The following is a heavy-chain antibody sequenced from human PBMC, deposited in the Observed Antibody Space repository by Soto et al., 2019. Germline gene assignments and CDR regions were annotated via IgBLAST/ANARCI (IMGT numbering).Heavy chain of an antibody. J-gene: IGHJ5*02. D-gene: IGHD2-2*01. CDR3: ARVVVFIPAALGGRFDT. V-gene: IGHV4-61*01. Sequence: QVQLQESGPGLVKPSETLSLTCTASGGSVSSDNYYWSWIRQPPGKGLEWIGFISYSGSTNYNPSRKSRVTISVDTSKNQFSLELRSVTAADTALYCCARVVVFIPAALGGRFDTWGQGTLVTVSS. CDR2: ISYSGST. CDR1: GGSVSSDNYY.